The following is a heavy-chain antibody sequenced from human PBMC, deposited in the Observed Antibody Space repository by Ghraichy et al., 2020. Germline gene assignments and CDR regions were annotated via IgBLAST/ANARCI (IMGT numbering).Heavy chain of an antibody. V-gene: IGHV3-30*18. J-gene: IGHJ6*03. CDR2: ISHDGSNK. Sequence: GGSLRLSCAASGFTFRTSGMQWVRQAPGKGLEWLALISHDGSNKYYADSVKGRFAISRDNSRNSLYLQMNSLSAEDSAVYYCAKKFGSSSYYYYYMDVWGKGTTVTVSS. D-gene: IGHD6-6*01. CDR1: GFTFRTSG. CDR3: AKKFGSSSYYYYYMDV.